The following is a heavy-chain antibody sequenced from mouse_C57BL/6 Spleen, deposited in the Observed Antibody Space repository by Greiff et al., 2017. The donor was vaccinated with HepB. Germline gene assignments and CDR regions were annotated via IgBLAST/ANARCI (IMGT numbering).Heavy chain of an antibody. CDR3: ARHYDYFYAMDY. J-gene: IGHJ4*01. CDR1: GYAFSSYW. D-gene: IGHD2-4*01. CDR2: IYPGDGDT. Sequence: VQLQQSGAELVKPGASVKISCKASGYAFSSYWMNWVKQRPGKGLEWLGQIYPGDGDTNYNGKFKGKATLTADNSSSTAYMQLSSLTSEDSAVYFCARHYDYFYAMDYWGQGTSVTVSS. V-gene: IGHV1-80*01.